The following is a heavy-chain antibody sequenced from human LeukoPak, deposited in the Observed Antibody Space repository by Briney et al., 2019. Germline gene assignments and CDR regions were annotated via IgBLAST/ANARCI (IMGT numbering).Heavy chain of an antibody. Sequence: GGSLRLSCAASGFTFSSYSMNWVRQAPGKGLEWVSTITTSDGNTYYADSAKGRFTVSRDNSKNTLFLQMNSLRAEDTAVYYCAKDGGLWVSAHWGDSWGRGTLVTVSS. CDR3: AKDGGLWVSAHWGDS. CDR2: ITTSDGNT. V-gene: IGHV3-23*01. D-gene: IGHD7-27*01. CDR1: GFTFSSYS. J-gene: IGHJ4*02.